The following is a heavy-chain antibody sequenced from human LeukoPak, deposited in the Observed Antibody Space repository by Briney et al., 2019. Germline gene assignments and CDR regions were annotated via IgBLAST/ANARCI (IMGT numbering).Heavy chain of an antibody. V-gene: IGHV1-8*03. CDR2: MNPNSGNT. Sequence: ASVKVSCKASGYTFTSYDINWVRQATGQGLGWMGWMNPNSGNTGYAQKFQGRVTITRNTSISTAYMELSSLRSEDTAVYYCARVDSSGWSVDYWGQGTLVTVSS. D-gene: IGHD6-19*01. J-gene: IGHJ4*02. CDR3: ARVDSSGWSVDY. CDR1: GYTFTSYD.